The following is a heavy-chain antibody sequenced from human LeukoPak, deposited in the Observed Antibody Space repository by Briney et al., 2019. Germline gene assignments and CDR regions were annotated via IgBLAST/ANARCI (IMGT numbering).Heavy chain of an antibody. J-gene: IGHJ5*02. D-gene: IGHD2-15*01. Sequence: SETLSLTCTVSGYSISSGYYWGWIRQPPGKGLEWIGSIYHSGSTYYNPSFKSRVTISVDTSKNQFSLKLSSVTAADTAVYYCAREGEIKKTFDIVVVVAALSRFDPWGQGTLVTVSS. CDR1: GYSISSGYY. CDR3: AREGEIKKTFDIVVVVAALSRFDP. V-gene: IGHV4-38-2*02. CDR2: IYHSGST.